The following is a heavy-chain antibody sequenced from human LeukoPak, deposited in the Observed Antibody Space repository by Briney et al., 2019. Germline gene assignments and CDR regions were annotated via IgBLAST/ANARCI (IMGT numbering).Heavy chain of an antibody. CDR3: ARDFNPLYSGTYYDAFDI. V-gene: IGHV3-7*01. J-gene: IGHJ3*02. Sequence: GGSLRLSCAASGFTFSSDWMTWVRQAPGKGLEWVANIKHDGSKKYYVDSVKGRFTISTDTAKNSLYLQTDSLRAEDTTVYYCARDFNPLYSGTYYDAFDIWGQGTMVTVSS. CDR1: GFTFSSDW. D-gene: IGHD1-26*01. CDR2: IKHDGSKK.